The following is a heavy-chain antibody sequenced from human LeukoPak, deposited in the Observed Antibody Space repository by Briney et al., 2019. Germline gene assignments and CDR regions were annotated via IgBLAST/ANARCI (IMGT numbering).Heavy chain of an antibody. J-gene: IGHJ4*02. CDR1: GFTFSSSA. CDR3: AKGRRDSCYTDNDY. Sequence: GASLRLSCAASGFTFSSSAMNWVRQAPGKGLEWVSVIRGSEDTTNYADSVKGRFTISRDNSKNTLYLQMNSLRAEDTALYYCAKGRRDSCYTDNDYWGQGTLVTVSS. V-gene: IGHV3-23*01. D-gene: IGHD2-2*02. CDR2: IRGSEDTT.